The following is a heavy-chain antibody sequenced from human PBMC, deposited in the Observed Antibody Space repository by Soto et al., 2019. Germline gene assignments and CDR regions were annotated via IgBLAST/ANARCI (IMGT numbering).Heavy chain of an antibody. D-gene: IGHD2-8*02. J-gene: IGHJ5*02. CDR2: MNPESGDT. V-gene: IGHV1-8*02. CDR1: GYTFTNND. CDR3: ATVRGVGRYWFDT. Sequence: ASVKVSCKASGYTFTNNDVSWVRQATGQGLEWMGWMNPESGDTGYAQKFQGRVTMTRDISIATAYMELESLTSEDTAVYHCATVRGVGRYWFDTWGPGILVTVSS.